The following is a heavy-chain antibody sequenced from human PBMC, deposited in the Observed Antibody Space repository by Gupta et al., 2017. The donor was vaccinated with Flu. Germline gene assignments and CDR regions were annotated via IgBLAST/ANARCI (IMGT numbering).Heavy chain of an antibody. CDR2: ISSSSSYI. CDR1: GFTFSSYS. J-gene: IGHJ6*02. CDR3: ARDLWWSLDYYYGMDV. D-gene: IGHD2-15*01. V-gene: IGHV3-21*01. Sequence: EVQLVESGGGLVKPGGSLRLSCAASGFTFSSYSMNWVRQAPGKGLEWVSSISSSSSYIYYADSVKGRFTISRDNAKNSLYLQMNSLRAEDTAVYYCARDLWWSLDYYYGMDVWGQGTTVTVSS.